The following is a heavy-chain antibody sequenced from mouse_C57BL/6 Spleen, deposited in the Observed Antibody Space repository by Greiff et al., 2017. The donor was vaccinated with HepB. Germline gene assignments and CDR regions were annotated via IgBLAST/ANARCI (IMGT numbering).Heavy chain of an antibody. CDR2: IYPGDGDT. D-gene: IGHD2-4*01. CDR1: GYAFSSYW. J-gene: IGHJ1*03. Sequence: VQLQESGAELVKPGASVKISCKASGYAFSSYWMNWVKQRPGKGLEWIGQIYPGDGDTNYNGKFKGKATLTADKSSSTAYMQLSSLTSEDSAVYFCARRRIYYDYDGWYFDVWGTGTTVTVSS. CDR3: ARRRIYYDYDGWYFDV. V-gene: IGHV1-80*01.